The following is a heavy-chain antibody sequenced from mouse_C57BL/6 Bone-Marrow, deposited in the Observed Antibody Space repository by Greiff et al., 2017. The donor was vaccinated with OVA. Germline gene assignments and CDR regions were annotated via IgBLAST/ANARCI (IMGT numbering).Heavy chain of an antibody. CDR1: GFTFSSYT. CDR2: ISGGGGNT. Sequence: DVKLVESGGGLVKPGGSLKLSCAASGFTFSSYTMSWVRQTPEKRLEWVATISGGGGNTDYTASVKGRFTISRDNAKNTLYLQMSSLRSEDTALYYCARHYYGSSNYYYAMDYWGQGTSVTVSS. D-gene: IGHD1-1*01. V-gene: IGHV5-9*01. J-gene: IGHJ4*01. CDR3: ARHYYGSSNYYYAMDY.